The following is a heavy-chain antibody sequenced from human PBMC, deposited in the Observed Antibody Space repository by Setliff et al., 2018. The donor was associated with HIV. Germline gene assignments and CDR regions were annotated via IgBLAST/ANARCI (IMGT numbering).Heavy chain of an antibody. CDR3: AKDGVRALTRKESKYLQY. Sequence: GGSLRLSCAASGFTFSSYAMHWVRQAPGKGLEWVARIDSDESTTISADSVKGRFTISRDNSKNTLYLQMNSLSAEDTAVFYCAKDGVRALTRKESKYLQYWGQGTLVTVSS. V-gene: IGHV3-30*04. J-gene: IGHJ1*01. D-gene: IGHD3-16*01. CDR2: IDSDESTT. CDR1: GFTFSSYA.